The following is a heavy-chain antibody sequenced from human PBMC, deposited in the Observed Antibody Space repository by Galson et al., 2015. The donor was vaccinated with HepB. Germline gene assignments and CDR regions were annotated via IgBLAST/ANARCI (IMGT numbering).Heavy chain of an antibody. J-gene: IGHJ4*02. CDR2: ISGNSDNT. D-gene: IGHD6-13*01. V-gene: IGHV3-11*06. CDR3: ARVGSIAAAGTVDY. Sequence: SLRLSCAASGFTFSDYYMSWIRQAPGKGLEWVSYISGNSDNTIYADSVKGRSTISRDNAKNSLYLQINSLRAEDTAVYYCARVGSIAAAGTVDYWGQGTLVTVSS. CDR1: GFTFSDYY.